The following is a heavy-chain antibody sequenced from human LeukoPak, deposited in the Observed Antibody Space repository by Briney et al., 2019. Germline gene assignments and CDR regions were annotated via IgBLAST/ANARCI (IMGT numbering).Heavy chain of an antibody. CDR1: GFTVSSNY. CDR2: IYSGGST. V-gene: IGHV3-53*01. CDR3: ARFRGYSYGIDAFDI. J-gene: IGHJ3*02. D-gene: IGHD5-18*01. Sequence: GGSLRLSCAASGFTVSSNYMSWFRQAPGKGLEWVSVIYSGGSTYYADSVKGRFTISRDNSKNTLYLQMNSLRAEDTAVYYCARFRGYSYGIDAFDIWGQGTMVTVSS.